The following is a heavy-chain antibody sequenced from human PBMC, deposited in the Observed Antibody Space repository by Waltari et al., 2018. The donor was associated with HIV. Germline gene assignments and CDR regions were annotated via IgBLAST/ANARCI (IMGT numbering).Heavy chain of an antibody. J-gene: IGHJ5*02. D-gene: IGHD3-10*01. CDR2: MNSEGSTT. Sequence: VQLVESGGGLVQPGGSLRLSCAASGFTFSSYWMHWVRQAPGKGLVWVSRMNSEGSTTHYADSGKGRFTITRHNSKNTRYLQMNSLGVEDTAVYYCATGRGWFDPWGQGTLVTVSS. CDR1: GFTFSSYW. CDR3: ATGRGWFDP. V-gene: IGHV3-74*01.